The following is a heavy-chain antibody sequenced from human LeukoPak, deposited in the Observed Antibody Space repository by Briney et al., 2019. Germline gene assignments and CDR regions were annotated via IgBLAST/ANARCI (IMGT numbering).Heavy chain of an antibody. CDR2: VFYSGTA. CDR3: ARHVDGFSYAYPRYYFDF. Sequence: PSETLSLTCSVSGDSIRSSDYYWGWIRQPPGKGLEWIGNVFYSGTAHSNPSLKRRVTMSADTSKNQFSLKLNSVTAADTAVYYCARHVDGFSYAYPRYYFDFWGQGNLVIVSS. V-gene: IGHV4-39*01. CDR1: GDSIRSSDYY. D-gene: IGHD3-16*01. J-gene: IGHJ4*02.